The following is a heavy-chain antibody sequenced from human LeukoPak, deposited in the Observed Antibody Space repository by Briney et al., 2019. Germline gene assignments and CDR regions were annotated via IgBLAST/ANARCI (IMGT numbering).Heavy chain of an antibody. CDR3: ARDKDGSGSYYMSGFDY. CDR1: GFTFDDYG. D-gene: IGHD3-10*01. J-gene: IGHJ4*02. CDR2: INRNSGST. V-gene: IGHV3-20*04. Sequence: GGSLRLSCAASGFTFDDYGMSWVRQAPGKGLEWVSGINRNSGSTGYADSVKGRFTISRDNAKNSLYLQMNSLRAEDTALYYCARDKDGSGSYYMSGFDYWGQGTLVTVSS.